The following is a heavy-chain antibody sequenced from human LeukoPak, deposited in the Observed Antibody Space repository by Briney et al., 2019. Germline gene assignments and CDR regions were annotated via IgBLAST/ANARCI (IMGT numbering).Heavy chain of an antibody. D-gene: IGHD3-22*01. CDR3: TRSDYYDREAFDI. V-gene: IGHV3-73*01. Sequence: GGSLRLSCAASGFTFSGSAMHWVRQASGKGLELVGRIRSKANSYATAYAASVKGRFTISRDDSKNTAYLQMNSLKTEDTAVYYCTRSDYYDREAFDIWGQGTMVTVSS. CDR2: IRSKANSYAT. J-gene: IGHJ3*02. CDR1: GFTFSGSA.